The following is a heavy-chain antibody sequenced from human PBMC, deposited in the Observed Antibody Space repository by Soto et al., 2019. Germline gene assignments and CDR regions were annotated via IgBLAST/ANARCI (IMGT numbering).Heavy chain of an antibody. CDR2: VFSSVSA. J-gene: IGHJ4*02. V-gene: IGHV4-4*07. CDR3: ARDGMTTGDT. D-gene: IGHD2-21*02. CDR1: GVSVTSYT. Sequence: PSETLSLTXIVSGVSVTSYTWSWVRQPANKGLEWIGRVFSSVSATYNPSLKSRVSISMDTAENRISLKLDSVTAADAGVYFCARDGMTTGDTWGPGTLVTVSS.